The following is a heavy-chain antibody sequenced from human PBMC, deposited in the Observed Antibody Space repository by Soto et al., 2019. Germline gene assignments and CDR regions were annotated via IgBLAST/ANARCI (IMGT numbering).Heavy chain of an antibody. CDR3: ARERNYDSSGYSYYYGMDV. V-gene: IGHV4-31*03. CDR1: VGSISSGGYY. Sequence: QVQLQESGPGLVKPSQTLSLTCTVSVGSISSGGYYWSWIRQHPGKGLECIGYIYYSGSTYYNQSLKSRVTISVDTSKNQFSLKLSSVTAADTAVYYCARERNYDSSGYSYYYGMDVWGQGTTVTVSS. J-gene: IGHJ6*02. CDR2: IYYSGST. D-gene: IGHD3-22*01.